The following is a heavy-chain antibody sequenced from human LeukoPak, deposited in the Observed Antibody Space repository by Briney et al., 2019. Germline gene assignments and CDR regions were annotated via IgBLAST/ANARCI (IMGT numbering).Heavy chain of an antibody. Sequence: GGSLTVSCTASGFTFSSYWMQWVRQAPGKGLVWVSRINSDGSSPSYADSVKGRFTISRDNSKNTLYLQMNNLSAEDTAVYYCARETSGSFPYWGQGTLVTVSS. V-gene: IGHV3-74*01. CDR2: INSDGSSP. CDR1: GFTFSSYW. CDR3: ARETSGSFPY. D-gene: IGHD2-15*01. J-gene: IGHJ4*02.